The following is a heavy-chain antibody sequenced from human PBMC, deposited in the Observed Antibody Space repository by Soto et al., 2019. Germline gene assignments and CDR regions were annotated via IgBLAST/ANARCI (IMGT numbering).Heavy chain of an antibody. CDR1: GFTFSNYA. J-gene: IGHJ4*02. CDR2: ISTSGGNT. V-gene: IGHV3-23*01. CDR3: AKAGYYNDRSGYYYFDY. D-gene: IGHD3-22*01. Sequence: EVQLLESGGGLVQPGGSLRLSCEASGFTFSNYAMNWVRQAPGKGLEWVSTISTSGGNTNYADSVKGRFTISRDNSKKTVSLQMNSLRAEDTAVYYCAKAGYYNDRSGYYYFDYWGQGTLVTVSS.